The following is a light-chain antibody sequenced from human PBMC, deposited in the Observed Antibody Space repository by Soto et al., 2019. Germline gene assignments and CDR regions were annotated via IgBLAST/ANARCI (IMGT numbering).Light chain of an antibody. V-gene: IGKV3-15*01. CDR3: QQYNNWPRT. J-gene: IGKJ1*01. CDR2: GAS. Sequence: EIVMTQSPATLSLSPGDTATLSCRASRGVTTNLVWYQQKPGQAPRLLTYGASTRATGLPARFSASGSGTEFTLTISSLQSEDFAVYYCQQYNNWPRTFGQGTKVEI. CDR1: RGVTTN.